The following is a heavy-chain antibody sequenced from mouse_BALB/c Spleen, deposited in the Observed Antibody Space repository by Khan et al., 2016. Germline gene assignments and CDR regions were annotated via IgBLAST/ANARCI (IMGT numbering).Heavy chain of an antibody. Sequence: QVQLKQSGPGLVAPSQSLSITCAVSGFSLTTYGVHWVRQPPGKGLEWLGVIWAGGTTNYNSALMSRLTISRDNSKSQVFLKINSLQIDDTAVYXRARTATVGAIPPDYWGQGTTLTVAS. CDR3: ARTATVGAIPPDY. CDR1: GFSLTTYG. CDR2: IWAGGTT. D-gene: IGHD1-1*01. V-gene: IGHV2-9*02. J-gene: IGHJ2*01.